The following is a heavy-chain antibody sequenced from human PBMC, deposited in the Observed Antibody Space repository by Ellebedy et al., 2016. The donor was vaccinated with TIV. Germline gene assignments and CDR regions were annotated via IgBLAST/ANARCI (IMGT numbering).Heavy chain of an antibody. Sequence: GGSLRLSCAASGFTFSSYGMRWVRQAPGKGLEWVAFTRYDGNNNYYGDSVKGRFTISRDNSKNTVYLAMDSLRAEDTALYYCAKDRWRYCTATSCYLDNYYGLDVWGQGTTVTVSS. CDR3: AKDRWRYCTATSCYLDNYYGLDV. D-gene: IGHD2-8*02. CDR1: GFTFSSYG. V-gene: IGHV3-30*02. J-gene: IGHJ6*02. CDR2: TRYDGNNN.